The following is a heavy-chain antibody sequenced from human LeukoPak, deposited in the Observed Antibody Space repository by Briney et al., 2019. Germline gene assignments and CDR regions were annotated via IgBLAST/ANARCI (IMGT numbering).Heavy chain of an antibody. CDR3: ARADVNFPAYTAFFDN. V-gene: IGHV4-34*01. D-gene: IGHD2-21*02. CDR2: ISYSGTT. J-gene: IGHJ4*02. CDR1: GGSLRDYF. Sequence: SETLSLTCAVSGGSLRDYFWNWIRQPPGKGLEWLGEISYSGTTNSNPSLRSRVAVSIDTSKNQFSLRLTSVTAADTAVYFFARADVNFPAYTAFFDNWGPGALVTVSA.